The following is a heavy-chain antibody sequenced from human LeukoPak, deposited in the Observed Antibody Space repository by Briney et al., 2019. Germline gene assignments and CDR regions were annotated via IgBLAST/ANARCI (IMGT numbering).Heavy chain of an antibody. D-gene: IGHD6-13*01. CDR1: GGSISNTNW. CDR2: VNLQGST. J-gene: IGHJ4*02. CDR3: AMHTVIASSWSLDY. V-gene: IGHV4-4*02. Sequence: SETLSLTCGVSGGSISNTNWWTWVRHPPGKGLEWIGEVNLQGSTNYNPSLKSRVAISVDKSENHISLKLTSVTAADTAVYYCAMHTVIASSWSLDYWGQGTLVTVSS.